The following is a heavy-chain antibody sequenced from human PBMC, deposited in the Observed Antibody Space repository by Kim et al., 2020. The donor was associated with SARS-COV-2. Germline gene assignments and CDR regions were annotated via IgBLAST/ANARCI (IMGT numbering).Heavy chain of an antibody. Sequence: VKGRFTVSRDNAKNSLYLQMNSLRAEDTAVYYCARDRDSNYYRPSYGMDVWGQGTTVTVSS. V-gene: IGHV3-11*06. J-gene: IGHJ6*02. D-gene: IGHD4-4*01. CDR3: ARDRDSNYYRPSYGMDV.